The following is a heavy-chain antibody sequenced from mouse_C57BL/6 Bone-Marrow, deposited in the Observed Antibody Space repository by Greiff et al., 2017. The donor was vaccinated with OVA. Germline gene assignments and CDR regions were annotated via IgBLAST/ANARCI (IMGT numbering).Heavy chain of an antibody. J-gene: IGHJ1*03. D-gene: IGHD1-1*01. Sequence: EVQLQQSGPELVKPGASVKIPCKASGYTFTDYNMDWVKQSHGKSLEWIGDINPNNGGTIYNQKFKGKATLTVDKSSSTAYMELRSLTSEDTAVYYCARYYGSSYGWYFDVWGTGTTVTGSS. CDR3: ARYYGSSYGWYFDV. V-gene: IGHV1-18*01. CDR1: GYTFTDYN. CDR2: INPNNGGT.